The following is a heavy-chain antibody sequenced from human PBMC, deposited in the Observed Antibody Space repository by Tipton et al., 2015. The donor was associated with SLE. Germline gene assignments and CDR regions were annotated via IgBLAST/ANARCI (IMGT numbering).Heavy chain of an antibody. CDR1: GGSISSGGYS. CDR2: IYHSGST. Sequence: TLSLTCAVSGGSISSGGYSWSWIRQPPGKGLEWIGYIYHSGSTYYNPSLKSRVTISVDRSKNQFSLRLSSVTAADTAVYYCARPTGATRAEYFQHWGQGTLVTVSS. D-gene: IGHD1-26*01. J-gene: IGHJ1*01. V-gene: IGHV4-30-2*01. CDR3: ARPTGATRAEYFQH.